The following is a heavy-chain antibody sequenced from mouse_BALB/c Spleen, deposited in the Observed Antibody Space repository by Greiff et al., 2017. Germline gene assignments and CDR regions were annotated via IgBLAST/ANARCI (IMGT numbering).Heavy chain of an antibody. D-gene: IGHD1-1*01. J-gene: IGHJ2*01. V-gene: IGHV1-4*01. Sequence: VQLQQSGAELARPGASVKMSCKASGYTFTSYTMHWVKQRPGQGLEWIGYINPSSGYTNYNQKFKDKATLTADKSSSTAYMQLSGLTSEDSAVYYCATSTVGPFDYWGQGTTLTVSA. CDR1: GYTFTSYT. CDR2: INPSSGYT. CDR3: ATSTVGPFDY.